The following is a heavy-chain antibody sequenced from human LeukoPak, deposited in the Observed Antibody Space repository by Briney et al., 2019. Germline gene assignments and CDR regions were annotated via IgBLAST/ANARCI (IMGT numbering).Heavy chain of an antibody. D-gene: IGHD1-14*01. V-gene: IGHV3-30*18. CDR3: AKHFTTHGTTGGGAFDI. Sequence: GRSLRLSCAASGFTFSSYGMHWVRQAPGKGLEWVAVISYDGGNKYYADSVKGRFTISRDNSKNTLYLQMNSLRAEDTAVYYCAKHFTTHGTTGGGAFDIWGQGTMVTVSS. CDR1: GFTFSSYG. J-gene: IGHJ3*02. CDR2: ISYDGGNK.